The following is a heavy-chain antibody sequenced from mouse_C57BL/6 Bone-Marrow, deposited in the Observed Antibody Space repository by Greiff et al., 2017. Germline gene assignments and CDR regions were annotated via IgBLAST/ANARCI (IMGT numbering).Heavy chain of an antibody. D-gene: IGHD1-1*01. V-gene: IGHV1-26*01. J-gene: IGHJ1*03. CDR1: GYTFTDYY. CDR2: INPNNGGT. CDR3: ARRYYGSSYVWYFDV. Sequence: VQLQQSGPELVKPGASVKISCKASGYTFTDYYMNWVKQSHGKSLEWIGDINPNNGGTSYNQKFKGKATLTVDKSSSTAYMELRSLTSEDSAVYYCARRYYGSSYVWYFDVWGTGTTVTVSS.